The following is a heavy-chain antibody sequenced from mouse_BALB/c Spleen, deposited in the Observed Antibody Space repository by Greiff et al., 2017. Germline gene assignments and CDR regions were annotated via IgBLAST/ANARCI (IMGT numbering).Heavy chain of an antibody. D-gene: IGHD2-4*01. J-gene: IGHJ2*01. CDR3: AREGVYDYDVYYFDY. Sequence: QVQLKQSGPELVKPGASVKISCKASGYAFSSSWMNWVKQRPGQGLEWIGRIYPGDGDTNYNGKFKGKATLTADKSSSTAYMQLSSLTSVDSAVYFCAREGVYDYDVYYFDYWGQGTTLTVSS. V-gene: IGHV1-82*01. CDR2: IYPGDGDT. CDR1: GYAFSSSW.